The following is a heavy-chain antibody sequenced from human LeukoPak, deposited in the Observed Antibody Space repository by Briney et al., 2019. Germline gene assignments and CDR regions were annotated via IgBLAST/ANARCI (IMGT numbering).Heavy chain of an antibody. D-gene: IGHD5-12*01. V-gene: IGHV1-8*01. J-gene: IGHJ6*03. CDR2: MNPNSGNT. CDR3: ARGSGGYGFYYYYYYYTDV. CDR1: GYTFTSYD. Sequence: ASVKVSCKASGYTFTSYDINWVRQATGQGLEWMGWMNPNSGNTGYAQKFQGRVTMTRNTSISTAYMELSSLRSEATAVYYCARGSGGYGFYYYYYYYTDVWGKGTTVTVSS.